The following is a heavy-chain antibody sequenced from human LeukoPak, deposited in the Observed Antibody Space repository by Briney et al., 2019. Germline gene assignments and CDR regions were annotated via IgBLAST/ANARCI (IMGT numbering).Heavy chain of an antibody. CDR1: GFTFSSYS. CDR3: AKGVLASYSSGWFDY. CDR2: ISSSSSTI. J-gene: IGHJ4*02. Sequence: GGSLRLFCAASGFTFSSYSMNWVRQAPGKGLEWVSYISSSSSTIYYADSVKGRFTISRDNSKNTLYLQMNSLRAEDTAVYYCAKGVLASYSSGWFDYWGQGTLVTVSS. D-gene: IGHD6-19*01. V-gene: IGHV3-48*01.